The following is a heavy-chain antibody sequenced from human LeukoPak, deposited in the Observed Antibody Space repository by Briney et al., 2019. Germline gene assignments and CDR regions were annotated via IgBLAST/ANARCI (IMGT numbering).Heavy chain of an antibody. J-gene: IGHJ6*03. CDR1: GFTFSSYG. Sequence: GGSLRFSCAASGFTFSSYGMHWVRQAPGKGLEWGAFIRYDGSNKYYADSVKGRFTISRDNSKNTLYLQMNSLRAEDTAVYYCAKLVARRSSSYYYYYMDVWGKGTTVTISS. D-gene: IGHD6-6*01. CDR2: IRYDGSNK. V-gene: IGHV3-30*02. CDR3: AKLVARRSSSYYYYYMDV.